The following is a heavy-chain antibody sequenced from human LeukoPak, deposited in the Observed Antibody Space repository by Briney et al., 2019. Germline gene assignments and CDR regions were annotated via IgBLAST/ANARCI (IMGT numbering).Heavy chain of an antibody. D-gene: IGHD6-13*01. Sequence: GGSLRFSCAASGFTFSTYAMNWVRQDPGKGLEWVSSISGSGGSTYYADSVKGRFTISRDNSKNTLYLQMNTLRAEDTAVYYCAAAGHYYYYGMDVWGQGTTVTVSS. CDR1: GFTFSTYA. CDR3: AAAGHYYYYGMDV. CDR2: ISGSGGST. J-gene: IGHJ6*02. V-gene: IGHV3-23*01.